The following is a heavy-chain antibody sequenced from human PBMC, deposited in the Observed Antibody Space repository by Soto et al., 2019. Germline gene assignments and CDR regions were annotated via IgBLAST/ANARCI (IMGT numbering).Heavy chain of an antibody. CDR2: ISFDGSNK. D-gene: IGHD5-18*01. Sequence: GKGLEWVTVISFDGSNKYYADSVRGRFTISRDNYKNTLYLQMNSLRAEDTAVYFCSNSYRHKSLAYGLGIPAEPIFLSRHS. V-gene: IGHV3-30*18. J-gene: IGHJ5*01. CDR3: SNSYRHKSLAYGLGIPAEPIFLSRHS.